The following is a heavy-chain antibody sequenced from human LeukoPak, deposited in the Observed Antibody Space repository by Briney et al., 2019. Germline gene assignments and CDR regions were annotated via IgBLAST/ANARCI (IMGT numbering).Heavy chain of an antibody. CDR3: ATCMAAAPSAQGLFDY. Sequence: PGGSLRLSCADSGFTFSSHWMHWVRQAPGKGLVWVSRIKYDASSTSYADSVKGRFTISRDNAKNTLYLQMNSLRAEDTAVYYCATCMAAAPSAQGLFDYWGQGTLVTVSS. CDR1: GFTFSSHW. V-gene: IGHV3-74*01. CDR2: IKYDASST. D-gene: IGHD6-13*01. J-gene: IGHJ4*02.